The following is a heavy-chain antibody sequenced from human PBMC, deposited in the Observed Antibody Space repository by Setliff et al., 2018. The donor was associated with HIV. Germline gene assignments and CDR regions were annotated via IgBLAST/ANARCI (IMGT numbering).Heavy chain of an antibody. J-gene: IGHJ6*03. CDR2: MNTDSRNT. V-gene: IGHV1-8*02. CDR1: GYTFSNYD. CDR3: ARARTDYYDRRRRSHYYIDV. Sequence: ASVKVSCKPSGYTFSNYDINWVRQAAGPGLEWMGWMNTDSRNTGYAQRFEGRVTLTWDTSISTAYLELNHRKSDDTAVYYCARARTDYYDRRRRSHYYIDVWARGATVTVSS. D-gene: IGHD3-22*01.